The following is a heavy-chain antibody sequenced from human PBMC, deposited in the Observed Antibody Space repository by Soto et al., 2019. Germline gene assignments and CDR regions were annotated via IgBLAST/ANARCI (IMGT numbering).Heavy chain of an antibody. J-gene: IGHJ1*01. CDR3: GRQAALWDKVDF. Sequence: GGSLRLSCVVSGFTFAKYWMHWVRQAPGKGLVWVARIETDGTTQTYADSVEGRFTISRDNAKNTLYLHMNSLRAEDTAVYYCGRQAALWDKVDFRGHGTPVTVSS. CDR1: GFTFAKYW. CDR2: IETDGTTQ. V-gene: IGHV3-74*01. D-gene: IGHD3-10*01.